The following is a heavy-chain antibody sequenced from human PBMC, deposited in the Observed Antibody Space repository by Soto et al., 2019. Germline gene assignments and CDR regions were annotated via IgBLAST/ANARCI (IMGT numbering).Heavy chain of an antibody. CDR3: ARAPLTFYDSSSPPLYYFDY. J-gene: IGHJ4*02. V-gene: IGHV4-31*03. CDR1: GGSISSGGYY. CDR2: IYYSGST. Sequence: PSETLSLTCTVSGGSISSGGYYWSWIRQHPGKGLEWIGYIYYSGSTYYNPSLKSRVTISVDTSKNQFSLKLSSVTAADTAVYYCARAPLTFYDSSSPPLYYFDYWGQGTLVTVSS. D-gene: IGHD3-22*01.